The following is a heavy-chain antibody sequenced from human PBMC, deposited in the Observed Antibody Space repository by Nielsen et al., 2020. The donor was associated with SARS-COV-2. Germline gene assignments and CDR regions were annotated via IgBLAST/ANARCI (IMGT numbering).Heavy chain of an antibody. Sequence: SETLSLTCTVSRGSISSGDYYWSWIRQPPGKGLEWIGYTFNSGSTYYNPSLRSRVTMSLDTSKNQFSLILTSVTAADTTVYYCAREEYGFGLDVWGQGTTVRVSS. CDR1: RGSISSGDYY. J-gene: IGHJ6*02. CDR3: AREEYGFGLDV. D-gene: IGHD2-2*01. V-gene: IGHV4-30-4*01. CDR2: TFNSGST.